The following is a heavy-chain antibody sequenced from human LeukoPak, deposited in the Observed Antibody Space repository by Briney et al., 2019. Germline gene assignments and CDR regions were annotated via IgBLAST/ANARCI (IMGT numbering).Heavy chain of an antibody. V-gene: IGHV3-23*01. CDR1: GFTFSSYA. CDR2: ISGSGGST. D-gene: IGHD2-2*01. Sequence: PGGCPRLSCAASGFTFSSYAMSWGRQAPGKGLEWVSAISGSGGSTYYADSVKGRFTISRDNSKNTLYLQMNSLRAEDTAVYYCAKDIVVVPPSGAPYYYYGMDVWGQGPAVTVSS. CDR3: AKDIVVVPPSGAPYYYYGMDV. J-gene: IGHJ6*02.